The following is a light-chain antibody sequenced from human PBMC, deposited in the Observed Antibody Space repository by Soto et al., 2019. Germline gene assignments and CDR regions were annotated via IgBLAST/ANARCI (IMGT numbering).Light chain of an antibody. V-gene: IGKV3-20*01. Sequence: IVVTQSACALSFSPGEGATLSCRASQSISSNFLAWYQQKRGQAPRLLIHGASNRATGIPDRFSGSGSGTDFTLTITRLAPEDFAVYYCQQYNKRPNTFGQGTKVDIK. CDR1: QSISSNF. J-gene: IGKJ1*01. CDR3: QQYNKRPNT. CDR2: GAS.